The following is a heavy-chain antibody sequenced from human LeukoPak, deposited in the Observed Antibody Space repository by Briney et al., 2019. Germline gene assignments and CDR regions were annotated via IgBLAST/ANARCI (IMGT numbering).Heavy chain of an antibody. CDR1: GFTFSSFW. CDR2: INSDGFST. CDR3: ARGTSGGYFDY. V-gene: IGHV3-74*01. Sequence: PGGSLRLSCAASGFTFSSFWIHWVRQVPGKGLVWVSRINSDGFSTSYADSVKGRFTIYRDNAKNTLYLQMNGLRAENTAVYYCARGTSGGYFDYWGQGTLVTVSS. D-gene: IGHD1-26*01. J-gene: IGHJ4*02.